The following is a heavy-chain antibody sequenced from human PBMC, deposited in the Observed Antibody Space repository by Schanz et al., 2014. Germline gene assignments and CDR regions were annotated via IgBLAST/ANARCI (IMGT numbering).Heavy chain of an antibody. D-gene: IGHD3-22*01. CDR3: PRDYESALSSPRHDAFDV. CDR1: GITLSGYG. Sequence: QVQLVESGGGVVQPGRSLRLSCAASGITLSGYGLHWVRQAPGKGLEWVGFISFDGRNTGYAHSVKGRFTISRDNSKNTVILQRNSVGAEDTAVYYCPRDYESALSSPRHDAFDVWGQGTVVTVSS. V-gene: IGHV3-30*03. CDR2: ISFDGRNT. J-gene: IGHJ3*01.